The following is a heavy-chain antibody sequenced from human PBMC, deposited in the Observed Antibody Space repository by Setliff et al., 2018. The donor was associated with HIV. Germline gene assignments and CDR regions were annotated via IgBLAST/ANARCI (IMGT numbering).Heavy chain of an antibody. D-gene: IGHD2-8*02. Sequence: TLSLTCTVSGGSISSGSYYWSWIRQPAGKGLEWIGHVYTTGGTNYNPSLESRLTISVDTSRNQFSLRLSSVTAADTAVYYCARAPTGVTNAFDIWGQGTMVTVSS. CDR2: VYTTGGT. V-gene: IGHV4-61*09. CDR3: ARAPTGVTNAFDI. CDR1: GGSISSGSYY. J-gene: IGHJ3*02.